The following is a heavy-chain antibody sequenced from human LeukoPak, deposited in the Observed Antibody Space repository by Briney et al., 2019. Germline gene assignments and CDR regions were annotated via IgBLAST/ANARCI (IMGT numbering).Heavy chain of an antibody. V-gene: IGHV1-46*01. CDR3: ASLRRDGYNLDY. CDR2: INPSGGST. D-gene: IGHD5-24*01. J-gene: IGHJ4*02. CDR1: GNTFINYY. Sequence: GASVKVSCKASGNTFINYYMHWVRQAPGQGLEWMGVINPSGGSTSYAQKFQGRVTITADKSTSTAYMELSSLRSEDTAVYYCASLRRDGYNLDYWGQGTLVTVSS.